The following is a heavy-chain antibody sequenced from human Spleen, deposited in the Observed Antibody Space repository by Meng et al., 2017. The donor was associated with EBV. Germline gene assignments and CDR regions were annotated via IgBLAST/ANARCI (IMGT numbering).Heavy chain of an antibody. CDR3: ASESGRGYTPDY. J-gene: IGHJ4*02. D-gene: IGHD3-10*01. CDR2: LIPMFGAP. CDR1: GGTFSSYA. Sequence: VQVVQSGAAVKKPGSSVKVACKTSGGTFSSYAISWVRQAPGQGLEWMGGLIPMFGAPNYAQKFQGRVTIIADESTSTHYMEPSSLRSEDTAVYYCASESGRGYTPDYWGQGTLVTVSS. V-gene: IGHV1-69*01.